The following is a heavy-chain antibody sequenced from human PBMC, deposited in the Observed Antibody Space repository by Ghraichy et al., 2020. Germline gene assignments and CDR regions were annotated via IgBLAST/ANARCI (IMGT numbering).Heavy chain of an antibody. CDR1: GYTFTGYY. Sequence: ASVKVSCKASGYTFTGYYMHWVRQAPGQGLEWMGWINPNSGGTNYAQKFQGWVTMTRDTSISTAYMELSRLRSDDTAVYYCARTGRRWLQLREAWFDPWGQGTLVTVSS. CDR2: INPNSGGT. J-gene: IGHJ5*02. V-gene: IGHV1-2*04. D-gene: IGHD5-24*01. CDR3: ARTGRRWLQLREAWFDP.